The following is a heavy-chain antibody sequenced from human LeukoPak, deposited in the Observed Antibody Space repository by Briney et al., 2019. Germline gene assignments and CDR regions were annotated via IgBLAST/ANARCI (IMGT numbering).Heavy chain of an antibody. CDR1: GFTFSSYG. J-gene: IGHJ4*02. CDR2: IRYDGSNK. Sequence: GGSLRLSCAASGFTFSSYGMHWVRQAPGKGLEWVAFIRYDGSNKYYADSVKGRFTISRDNSKNTLYLQMNSLRAEDTAVYYCAKGVSPRTVDIVATTLDYWGQGTLVTVSS. V-gene: IGHV3-30*02. D-gene: IGHD5-12*01. CDR3: AKGVSPRTVDIVATTLDY.